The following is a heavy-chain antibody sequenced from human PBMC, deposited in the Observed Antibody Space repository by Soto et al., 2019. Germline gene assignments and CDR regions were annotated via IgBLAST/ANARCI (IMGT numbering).Heavy chain of an antibody. CDR3: ASSVAIFGVVSYYFDY. J-gene: IGHJ4*02. CDR1: GFTFSSYS. CDR2: ISSSSSYI. Sequence: GGSLRLSCAASGFTFSSYSMNWVRQAPGKGLEWVSSISSSSSYIYYADSVKGRFTISRDNAKNSLYLQMNSLRAEDTAVYYCASSVAIFGVVSYYFDYWGQGTLVTVS. D-gene: IGHD3-3*01. V-gene: IGHV3-21*01.